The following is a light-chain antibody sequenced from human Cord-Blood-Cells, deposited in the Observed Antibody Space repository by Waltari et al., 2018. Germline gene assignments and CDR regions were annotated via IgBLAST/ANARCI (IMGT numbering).Light chain of an antibody. V-gene: IGLV2-23*02. CDR1: SSDVGTYNL. CDR3: CSYAGSSTSWV. J-gene: IGLJ1*01. CDR2: EVS. Sequence: QSALTQPAYVSGSPGQSITISCTGTSSDVGTYNLAPCYQQHPGKAPKLMIYEVSKRPSGVSNRFSGSKSGNTASLTISGLQAEDEADYYCCSYAGSSTSWVFGTGTKVTVL.